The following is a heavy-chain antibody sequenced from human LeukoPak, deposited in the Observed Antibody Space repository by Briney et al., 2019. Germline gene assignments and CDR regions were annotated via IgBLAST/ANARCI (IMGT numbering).Heavy chain of an antibody. V-gene: IGHV3-23*01. D-gene: IGHD3-22*01. CDR3: TTGYYYDSSGFY. CDR2: FSSGGGNNT. Sequence: PGGSLRLSCAASGFTFSSYAMSWVRQAPGKGLEWVSTFSSGGGNNTYYTDSVRGRFTISRDTSKNTLYLQMNSLKTEDTAVYYCTTGYYYDSSGFYWGQGTLVTVSS. CDR1: GFTFSSYA. J-gene: IGHJ4*02.